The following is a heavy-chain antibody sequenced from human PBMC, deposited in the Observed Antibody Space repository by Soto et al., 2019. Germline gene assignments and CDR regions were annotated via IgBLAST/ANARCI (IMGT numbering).Heavy chain of an antibody. V-gene: IGHV1-18*01. CDR1: GYTFTSYG. CDR3: AKVQFFDWLTLPPPHFDY. CDR2: ISAYNGNT. D-gene: IGHD3-9*01. Sequence: ASVKVSCKASGYTFTSYGISWVRQAPGQGLEWMGWISAYNGNTNYAQKVQGRVTMTTDTSTSTAYMELRSLRAEDTAVYYCAKVQFFDWLTLPPPHFDYWGQGTLVTVSS. J-gene: IGHJ4*02.